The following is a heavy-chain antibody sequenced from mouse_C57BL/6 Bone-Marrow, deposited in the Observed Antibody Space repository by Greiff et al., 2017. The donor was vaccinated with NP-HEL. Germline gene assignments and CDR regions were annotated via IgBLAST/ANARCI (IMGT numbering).Heavy chain of an antibody. J-gene: IGHJ3*01. CDR1: GYTFTTYW. V-gene: IGHV1-50*01. CDR2: IDPSDSYT. CDR3: ARWTFAY. Sequence: QVQLQQSGAELVKPGASVKLSCKASGYTFTTYWIQWVKQRPGQGLEWIGEIDPSDSYTNSNQKFKGNAPLHVATSSSTAYMQLSSLTSKDAAVYYCARWTFAYWGQGTLVTVSA.